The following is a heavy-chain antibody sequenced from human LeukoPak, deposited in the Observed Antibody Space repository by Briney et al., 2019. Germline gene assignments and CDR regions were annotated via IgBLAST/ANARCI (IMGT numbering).Heavy chain of an antibody. CDR1: GFTFSNYG. V-gene: IGHV3-33*01. Sequence: PGRSLRLSCAASGFTFSNYGMHWVRQAPGKGLEWVALIYYDGSKTYYGDSVRGRFTISRDNSKNTQYLQMNSLRVEDTAVYYCAGGVGSSSSDPPLDYWGQGTQVTVSS. CDR3: AGGVGSSSSDPPLDY. J-gene: IGHJ4*02. D-gene: IGHD6-6*01. CDR2: IYYDGSKT.